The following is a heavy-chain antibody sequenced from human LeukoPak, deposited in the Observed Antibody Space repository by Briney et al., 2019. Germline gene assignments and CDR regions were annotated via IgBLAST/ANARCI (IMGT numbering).Heavy chain of an antibody. CDR3: ARGREPYAFDI. CDR2: IYYSGST. V-gene: IGHV4-61*08. D-gene: IGHD1-26*01. CDR1: GGSISSGDYY. J-gene: IGHJ3*02. Sequence: SQTLSLTCTVSGGSISSGDYYWSWIRQPPGKGLEWIGYIYYSGSTNYNPSLKSRVTISVDTSKNQFSLKLSSVTAADTAVYYCARGREPYAFDIWGQGTMVTVSS.